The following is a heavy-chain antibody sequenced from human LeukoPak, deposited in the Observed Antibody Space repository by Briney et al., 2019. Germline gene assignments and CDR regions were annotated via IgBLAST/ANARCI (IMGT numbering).Heavy chain of an antibody. CDR2: ITPDESST. V-gene: IGHV3-74*01. Sequence: GGSLRLSCAASGFTFSTYWMHWVRQAPGQGLVWVSRITPDESSTSHADSAKGRFTISRDNAKNTLYLQMNSLRTEDTAVYYGARGDSTLGDYWGQGALVTVSS. J-gene: IGHJ4*02. CDR1: GFTFSTYW. CDR3: ARGDSTLGDY. D-gene: IGHD2-21*02.